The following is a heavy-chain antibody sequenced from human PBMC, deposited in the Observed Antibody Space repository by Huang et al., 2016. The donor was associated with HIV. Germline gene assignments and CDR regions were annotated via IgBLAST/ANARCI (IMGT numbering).Heavy chain of an antibody. Sequence: QVQLEQWGAGLLKASETLSLTCAVYGGSFSGYYWNWLRPAPGKGLGWVGEINHSGNTNYNPSLKSRVNMSVDTSKSQFSLYLTSLSAADTGTYFCARRYNSRRDYWGRGTLVTVHS. V-gene: IGHV4-34*02. J-gene: IGHJ4*02. D-gene: IGHD3-22*01. CDR2: INHSGNT. CDR1: GGSFSGYY. CDR3: ARRYNSRRDY.